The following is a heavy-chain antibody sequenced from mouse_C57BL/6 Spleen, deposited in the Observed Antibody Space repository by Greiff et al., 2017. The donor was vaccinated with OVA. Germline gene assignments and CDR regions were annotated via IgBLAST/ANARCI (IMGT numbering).Heavy chain of an antibody. Sequence: DVKLQESGGGLVKPGGSLTLSCAASGFTFSDYGMHWVRQAPEKGLEWVAYISSGSSTIYYAATVQGRFTISRDNAKNTLFLQMTRLRSEDTAMEYCARGVWDGPSDYWGQGTTLTVSS. CDR2: ISSGSSTI. CDR1: GFTFSDYG. D-gene: IGHD4-1*01. V-gene: IGHV5-17*01. J-gene: IGHJ2*01. CDR3: ARGVWDGPSDY.